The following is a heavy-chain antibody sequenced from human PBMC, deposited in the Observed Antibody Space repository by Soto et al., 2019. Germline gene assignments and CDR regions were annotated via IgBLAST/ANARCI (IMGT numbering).Heavy chain of an antibody. D-gene: IGHD2-15*01. CDR2: IIPILGIA. J-gene: IGHJ6*02. Sequence: QVQLAQSGADVKKPGSSVKVSCKASGGIISSYTITWVRQAPGQGLEWMGRIIPILGIANYAQKFQGRVTITADKSTSTAYMELSSLRSEDTAVYYCARMVGSYGMDVWGQGTTVTVSS. V-gene: IGHV1-69*02. CDR3: ARMVGSYGMDV. CDR1: GGIISSYT.